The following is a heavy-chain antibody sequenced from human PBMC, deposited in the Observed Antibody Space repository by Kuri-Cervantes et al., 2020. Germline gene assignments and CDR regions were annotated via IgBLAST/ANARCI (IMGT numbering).Heavy chain of an antibody. CDR3: ARHRVAPTSLRRAFDV. V-gene: IGHV4-34*01. CDR1: GGSFSGYY. CDR2: INHSGST. J-gene: IGHJ3*01. D-gene: IGHD5-12*01. Sequence: SETLSLTCAVYGGSFSGYYWSWIRQPPGKGLEWIGEINHSGSTNYNPSLKSRVTISVDTSKNQFSLKLSSVTAADTAVYYCARHRVAPTSLRRAFDVWGQGTLVTVSS.